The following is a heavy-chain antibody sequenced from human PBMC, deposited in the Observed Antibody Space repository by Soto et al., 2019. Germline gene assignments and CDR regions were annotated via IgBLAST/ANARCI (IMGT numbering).Heavy chain of an antibody. D-gene: IGHD2-15*01. V-gene: IGHV1-3*01. CDR1: GYTFTSYA. CDR3: ASTSICSGGSCYSVVVVY. Sequence: ASVKVSCKASGYTFTSYAMHWVRQAPGQRLEWMGWINAGNGNTKYSQKFQGRVTITRDTSASTAYMELSSLRSEDTAVYYCASTSICSGGSCYSVVVVYWGQGTLVTVSS. J-gene: IGHJ4*02. CDR2: INAGNGNT.